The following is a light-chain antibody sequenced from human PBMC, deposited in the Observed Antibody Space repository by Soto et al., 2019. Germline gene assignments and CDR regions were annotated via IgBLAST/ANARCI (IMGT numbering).Light chain of an antibody. Sequence: EIVLTQSPATLSSSPGATATLSCRASQYVGTRLAWYQHKPGQAPRLLIYYTSNRATGIPARFSGSGSGTDLTITINSLAPEDGEIYDGHQRQSWPRTFGQGTKVDIK. CDR1: QYVGTR. J-gene: IGKJ1*01. CDR3: HQRQSWPRT. CDR2: YTS. V-gene: IGKV3-11*01.